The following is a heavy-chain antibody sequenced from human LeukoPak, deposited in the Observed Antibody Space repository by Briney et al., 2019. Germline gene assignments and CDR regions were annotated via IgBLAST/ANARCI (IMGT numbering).Heavy chain of an antibody. J-gene: IGHJ4*02. Sequence: PGGSLRLSCAASGFTFSNYAMRGVRHVPGKGVEWVSGITWNSGSIGYAASVKRPFTISRDTAKDSLYLQMNSLRAEDTAVYYCARDRGHSGYDLYDYWGQGTLVTVSS. CDR2: ITWNSGSI. CDR3: ARDRGHSGYDLYDY. V-gene: IGHV3-20*04. CDR1: GFTFSNYA. D-gene: IGHD5-12*01.